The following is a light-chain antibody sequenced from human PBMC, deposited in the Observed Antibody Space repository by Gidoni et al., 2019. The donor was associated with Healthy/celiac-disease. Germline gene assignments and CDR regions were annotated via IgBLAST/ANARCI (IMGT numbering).Light chain of an antibody. CDR2: GAS. J-gene: IGKJ4*01. Sequence: EIVMTQSPATLSVSPGERATLSCRASQSVSSNLAWYQQKPGQAPRLLIYGASTRAPGIPARFSGSGSGTEFTLAISSLQSEDFAVYYCQRYNNWLTCXGXTKVEIK. CDR3: QRYNNWLT. CDR1: QSVSSN. V-gene: IGKV3-15*01.